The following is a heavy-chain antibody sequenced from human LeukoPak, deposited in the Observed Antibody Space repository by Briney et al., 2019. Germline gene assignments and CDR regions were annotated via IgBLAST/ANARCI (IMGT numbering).Heavy chain of an antibody. CDR1: GYTFTSYA. D-gene: IGHD3-10*01. CDR3: ARDLTGRFGELLYSFDY. CDR2: INAGNGNT. V-gene: IGHV1-3*01. J-gene: IGHJ4*02. Sequence: ASVKVSCKASGYTFTSYAMHWVRQAPGQRLEWMGWINAGNGNTKYSQKLQGRVTLTRDTSVSTAYMELTSLRSEDTAVYYCARDLTGRFGELLYSFDYWGQGTLVTVSS.